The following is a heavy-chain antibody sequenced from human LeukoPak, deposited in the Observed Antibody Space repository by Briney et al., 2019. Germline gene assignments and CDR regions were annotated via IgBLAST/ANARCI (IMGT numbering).Heavy chain of an antibody. V-gene: IGHV4-61*02. CDR3: AREKIGYYDGSGRGWFDP. J-gene: IGHJ5*02. CDR2: VYTSGST. D-gene: IGHD3-22*01. Sequence: TLYLTCTVSGGSISSDNYSWSWIRQPAGKGLEWIGRVYTSGSTNYNPSLKSRVTISVDTSKKRFSLNLSSVTAADTAVYYCAREKIGYYDGSGRGWFDPWGQGTLVTVSS. CDR1: GGSISSDNYS.